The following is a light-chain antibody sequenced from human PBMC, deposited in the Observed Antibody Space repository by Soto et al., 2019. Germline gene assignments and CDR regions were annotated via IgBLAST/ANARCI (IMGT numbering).Light chain of an antibody. CDR3: SSYTSSNTYV. Sequence: QSALTQPAPVSGSPGQSITXSCTGTSCDIGGYDYVSWYQQHPGKAPKLMIYDVSNRPSGGANRFSGSKSGTTASLTISGLQAQDEADYYCSSYTSSNTYVFGTGTKVTVL. CDR2: DVS. J-gene: IGLJ1*01. CDR1: SCDIGGYDY. V-gene: IGLV2-14*03.